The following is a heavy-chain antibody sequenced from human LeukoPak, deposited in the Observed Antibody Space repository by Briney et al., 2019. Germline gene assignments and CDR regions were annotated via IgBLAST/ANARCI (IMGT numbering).Heavy chain of an antibody. Sequence: GGSLRLSCAASGFTFSDYYMSWIRQAPGEGLEWLSYISDTGTTIYYADSLRGRFTISRDNAKNSLYLQMNSLRVEDTAVYYCARATPTVTSPDYWGQGTLVTVSS. V-gene: IGHV3-11*01. CDR1: GFTFSDYY. D-gene: IGHD4-17*01. J-gene: IGHJ4*02. CDR3: ARATPTVTSPDY. CDR2: ISDTGTTI.